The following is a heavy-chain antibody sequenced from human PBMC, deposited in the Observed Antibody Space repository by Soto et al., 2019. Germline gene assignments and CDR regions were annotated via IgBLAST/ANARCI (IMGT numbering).Heavy chain of an antibody. J-gene: IGHJ3*02. D-gene: IGHD3-3*01. CDR2: FDPEDGET. CDR1: GYTLTELS. CDR3: ATPRITIFGVVMGLGAFDI. Sequence: ASVKVSCTVSGYTLTELSMHWVRQAPGKGLEWMGGFDPEDGETIYAQKFQGRVTMTEDTSTDTAYMELSSLRSEDTAVYYCATPRITIFGVVMGLGAFDIWGQGTMVTVSS. V-gene: IGHV1-24*01.